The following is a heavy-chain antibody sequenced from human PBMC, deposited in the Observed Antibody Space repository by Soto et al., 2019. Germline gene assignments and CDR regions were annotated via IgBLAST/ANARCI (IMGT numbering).Heavy chain of an antibody. D-gene: IGHD4-17*01. V-gene: IGHV4-59*01. CDR2: IYYSGST. Sequence: SETLSLTCTVSGGSISSYYWSWIRQPPGKGLEWIGYIYYSGSTNYNPSLKSRVTISVDTSKNQFSLKLSSVTAADTAVYYCARGTTVTTSPFHYWGQGTLVTVSS. CDR3: ARGTTVTTSPFHY. CDR1: GGSISSYY. J-gene: IGHJ4*02.